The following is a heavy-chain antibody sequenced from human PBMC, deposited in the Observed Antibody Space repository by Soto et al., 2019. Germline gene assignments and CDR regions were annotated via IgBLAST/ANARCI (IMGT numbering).Heavy chain of an antibody. CDR1: GFTFSSYS. D-gene: IGHD3-22*01. CDR2: ISSSSSTI. CDR3: ARVGYYDGSGYSGC. V-gene: IGHV3-48*01. J-gene: IGHJ4*02. Sequence: GGSLRLSCAASGFTFSSYSMNWVRQAPGKGLEWVSYISSSSSTIYYADSAKGRFTISRDNAKNSLYLQMNSLRAEDTAVYYCARVGYYDGSGYSGCWGQGTLVTVSS.